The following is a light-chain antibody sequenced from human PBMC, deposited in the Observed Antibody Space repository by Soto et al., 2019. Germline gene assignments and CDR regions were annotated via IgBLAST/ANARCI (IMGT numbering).Light chain of an antibody. CDR1: SSDVGGYNY. CDR2: EVS. V-gene: IGLV2-14*01. Sequence: QSVLTPPASVSGPPGQSITISCTGTSSDVGGYNYVSWYQQHPGKAPKLMIYEVSNRPSGVSHRFSGSKSGNTASLTISGLQAEDEADYYCSSYTTTSTYVFGTGTKVTVL. CDR3: SSYTTTSTYV. J-gene: IGLJ1*01.